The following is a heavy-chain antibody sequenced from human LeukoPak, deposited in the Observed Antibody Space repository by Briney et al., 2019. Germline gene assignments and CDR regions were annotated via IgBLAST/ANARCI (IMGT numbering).Heavy chain of an antibody. CDR1: GFTFSSYA. CDR3: ARDGDGSFDY. J-gene: IGHJ4*02. D-gene: IGHD5-24*01. Sequence: HPGGSLRLSCAASGFTFSSYAMSWVRQAPGKGLEWVSAMSASGYSTYYADSVKGRFTISRDNSKNTLYLQMNSLRAEDTAVYYCARDGDGSFDYWGQGTLVTVSS. V-gene: IGHV3-23*01. CDR2: MSASGYST.